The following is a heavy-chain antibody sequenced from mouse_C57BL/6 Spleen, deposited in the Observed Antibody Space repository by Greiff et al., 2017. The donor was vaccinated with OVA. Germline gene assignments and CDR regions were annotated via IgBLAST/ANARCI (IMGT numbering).Heavy chain of an antibody. D-gene: IGHD1-1*01. J-gene: IGHJ4*01. CDR1: GYAFSSSW. V-gene: IGHV1-82*01. Sequence: ESGPELVKPGASVKISCKASGYAFSSSWMNWVKQRPGKGLEWIGRIYPGDGDTNYNGKFKGKATLTADKSSSTAYMQLSSLTSEDSAVYFCARSRYYYGSSPYAMDYWGQGTSVTVSS. CDR3: ARSRYYYGSSPYAMDY. CDR2: IYPGDGDT.